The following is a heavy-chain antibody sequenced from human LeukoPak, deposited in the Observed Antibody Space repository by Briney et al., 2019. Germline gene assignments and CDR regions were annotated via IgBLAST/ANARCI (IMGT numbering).Heavy chain of an antibody. D-gene: IGHD2-21*01. J-gene: IGHJ4*02. CDR1: GFTFSDYY. CDR2: ISSSGSTI. V-gene: IGHV3-11*04. CDR3: ARPGTLWAYYFDY. Sequence: GVSLRLSCAASGFTFSDYYMSWIRQAPGKGLEWVSYISSSGSTIYYADSVKGRFTISRDNAKNSLYVQMNSLRAEDTAVYYCARPGTLWAYYFDYWGQGTLVTVSS.